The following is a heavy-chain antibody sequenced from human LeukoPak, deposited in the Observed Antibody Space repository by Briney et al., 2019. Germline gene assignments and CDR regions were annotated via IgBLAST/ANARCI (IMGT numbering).Heavy chain of an antibody. CDR3: ARYFYGDYGYGMDV. CDR2: INHSGST. CDR1: GGSFSVYY. V-gene: IGHV4-34*01. Sequence: SETLSLTCAVYGGSFSVYYWSWIRQPPGKGLEWIGEINHSGSTNYNPSLKSRVTISVDTSKNQFSLKLSSVTAADTAVYYCARYFYGDYGYGMDVWGQGTTVTVSS. J-gene: IGHJ6*02. D-gene: IGHD4-17*01.